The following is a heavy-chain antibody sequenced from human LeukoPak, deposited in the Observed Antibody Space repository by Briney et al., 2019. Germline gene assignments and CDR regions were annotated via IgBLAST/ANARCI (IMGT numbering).Heavy chain of an antibody. D-gene: IGHD6-13*01. CDR2: ISAYNGNT. CDR1: GYTFTSYG. CDR3: ARDLQGIAATGTAVEYFQH. Sequence: ASVKVSCKASGYTFTSYGISWVRQAPGQGLEWMGWISAYNGNTNYAQKLQGRVTMSTDTSTSTTYMELRSLRSDDMAVYYCARDLQGIAATGTAVEYFQHWGQGTLVTVSS. V-gene: IGHV1-18*03. J-gene: IGHJ1*01.